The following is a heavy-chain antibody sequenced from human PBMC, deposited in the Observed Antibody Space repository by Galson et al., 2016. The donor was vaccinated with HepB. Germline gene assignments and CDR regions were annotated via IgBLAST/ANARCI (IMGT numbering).Heavy chain of an antibody. CDR2: GYGGGGGP. Sequence: SLRLSCAASGFTFSSYAMTWVRQAPGKGLEWVSAGYGGGGGPHYADSVKGRITMSRDISRNTLYLQMNSLRAEDTAVYYCARCERYGSGWYGKSDYWGQGTLVTVSA. CDR1: GFTFSSYA. J-gene: IGHJ4*02. CDR3: ARCERYGSGWYGKSDY. D-gene: IGHD6-13*01. V-gene: IGHV3-23*01.